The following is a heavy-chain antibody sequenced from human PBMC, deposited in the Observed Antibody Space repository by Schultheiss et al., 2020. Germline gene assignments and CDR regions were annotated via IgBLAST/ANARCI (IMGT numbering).Heavy chain of an antibody. CDR2: ISWNSGSI. Sequence: GGSLRLSCAASGFTVDDYAMHWVRQAPGKGLEWVSGISWNSGSIGYADSVKGRFTISRDNAKNSLYLQMNSLRAEDTAVYYCAKGTYQLLTYYYYYYMDVWGKGTTVTVSS. D-gene: IGHD2-2*01. V-gene: IGHV3-9*01. CDR3: AKGTYQLLTYYYYYYMDV. J-gene: IGHJ6*03. CDR1: GFTVDDYA.